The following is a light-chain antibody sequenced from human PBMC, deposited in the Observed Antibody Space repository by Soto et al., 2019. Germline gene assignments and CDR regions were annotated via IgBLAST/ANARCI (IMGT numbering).Light chain of an antibody. CDR2: DAS. CDR1: QGISSA. V-gene: IGKV1-13*02. CDR3: QQFNSYPIFT. J-gene: IGKJ3*01. Sequence: AIQLTQSPSSLSASVGDRVTITCRASQGISSALVWYQQKPGKATKLLIYDASSLESGVPSRFSGSGTGTDFTLTVSSLQPEDFATYYCQQFNSYPIFTFGPGTKVDIK.